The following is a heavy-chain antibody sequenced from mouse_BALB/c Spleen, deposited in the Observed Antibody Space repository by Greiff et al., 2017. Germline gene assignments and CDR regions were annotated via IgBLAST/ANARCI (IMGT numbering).Heavy chain of an antibody. Sequence: EVQLQQSGPSLVKPSQTLSLTCSVTGDSITSGYWNWIRKFPGNKLEYMGYISYSGSTYYNPSLKSRISITRDTSKNQYYLQLNSVTTEDTATYYCARYDYGNYGENAMDYWGQGTSVTVSS. D-gene: IGHD2-1*01. V-gene: IGHV3-8*02. CDR2: ISYSGST. J-gene: IGHJ4*01. CDR3: ARYDYGNYGENAMDY. CDR1: GDSITSGY.